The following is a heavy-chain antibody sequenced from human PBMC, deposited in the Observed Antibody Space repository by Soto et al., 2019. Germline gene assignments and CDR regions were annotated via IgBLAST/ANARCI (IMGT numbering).Heavy chain of an antibody. D-gene: IGHD2-8*01. V-gene: IGHV3-23*01. Sequence: EVQLLESGGGLVQPGGSLRLSCAASGFTFSSYAMSWVRQAPGKGLEWVSAISGSGGSTYYADSVKGRFTISRDNSKNTLYLQMNSLRAEDTAVYYCAKDDGWSGPGGDIVLMVYAKGSSAGTYFDYWGQGTLVTVSS. CDR3: AKDDGWSGPGGDIVLMVYAKGSSAGTYFDY. J-gene: IGHJ4*02. CDR2: ISGSGGST. CDR1: GFTFSSYA.